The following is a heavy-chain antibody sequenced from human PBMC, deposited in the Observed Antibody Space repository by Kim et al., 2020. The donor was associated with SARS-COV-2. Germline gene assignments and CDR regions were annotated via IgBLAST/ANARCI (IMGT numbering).Heavy chain of an antibody. CDR3: ARKSHTGNYYMDV. V-gene: IGHV4-30-2*04. J-gene: IGHJ6*03. Sequence: SPYRKSQVTISVDTSKNQCSLKLSTVTAADTAVYYCARKSHTGNYYMDVWGKGTTVTVSS. D-gene: IGHD3-10*01.